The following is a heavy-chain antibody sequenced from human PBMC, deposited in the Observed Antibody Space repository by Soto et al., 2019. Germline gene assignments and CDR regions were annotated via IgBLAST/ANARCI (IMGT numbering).Heavy chain of an antibody. V-gene: IGHV4-59*12. CDR1: GSPINYFY. J-gene: IGHJ4*02. Sequence: KSSETLSLTCNFSGSPINYFYWTWIRKPPGKGLEWIGYMSYRGSPHYNPALTSRVTMSIDATTSHFSLQLRSVTAADTAVYYCARDRGVTMGFDSWGQGTLVTVSS. D-gene: IGHD4-17*01. CDR2: MSYRGSP. CDR3: ARDRGVTMGFDS.